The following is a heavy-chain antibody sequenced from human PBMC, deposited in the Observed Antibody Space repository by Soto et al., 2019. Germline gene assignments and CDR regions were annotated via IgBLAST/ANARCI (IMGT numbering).Heavy chain of an antibody. CDR1: GFTFSSHA. Sequence: GGSLRLSCAASGFTFSSHAMSWVRQAPGKGLDWVSAISSGGVSTYYADSVKGRFTISCDNSQNTLSLQMNSLRAEDTALYYCAKVPSAYYFDYWGQGTPVTVSS. J-gene: IGHJ4*02. CDR3: AKVPSAYYFDY. V-gene: IGHV3-23*01. CDR2: ISSGGVST.